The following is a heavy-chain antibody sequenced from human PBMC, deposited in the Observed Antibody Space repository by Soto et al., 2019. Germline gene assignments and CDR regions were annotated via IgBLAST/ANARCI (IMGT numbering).Heavy chain of an antibody. V-gene: IGHV4-39*01. CDR1: GGSGVSISYY. D-gene: IGHD6-19*01. CDR2: IYYSGNT. CDR3: ARRSRGWYMGLGY. Sequence: PSEPLSVTCPVSGGSGVSISYYWSLFRQPPGKGLEWIGYIYYSGNTYYNPSLKSRVTISVDTSKNQFSLKLSSVTAADTAVYYCARRSRGWYMGLGYWGQGTLVTVSS. J-gene: IGHJ4*02.